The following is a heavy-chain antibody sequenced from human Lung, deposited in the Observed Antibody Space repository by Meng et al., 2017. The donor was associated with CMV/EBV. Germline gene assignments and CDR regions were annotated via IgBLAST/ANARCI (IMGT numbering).Heavy chain of an antibody. V-gene: IGHV4-4*02. J-gene: IGHJ4*02. D-gene: IGHD6-19*01. Sequence: QVRLQEAGPGLGKPSGTLSLTCAVSGGSISSSNWWSWVRQPPGKGLEWIGEIYHSGSTNYNPSLKSRVTISVDKSKNLFSLKLSSVTAADTAVYYCASFPPPGKQWLVTDYWGQGTLVTVSS. CDR2: IYHSGST. CDR3: ASFPPPGKQWLVTDY. CDR1: GGSISSSNW.